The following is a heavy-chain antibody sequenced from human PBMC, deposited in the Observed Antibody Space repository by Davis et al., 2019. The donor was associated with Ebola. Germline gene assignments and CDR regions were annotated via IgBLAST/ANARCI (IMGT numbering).Heavy chain of an antibody. J-gene: IGHJ4*02. V-gene: IGHV3-21*01. CDR1: GFTFSSYS. D-gene: IGHD3-10*01. Sequence: PGGSLRLSCAASGFTFSSYSMNWVRQAPGKGLEWVSSISSSSSYIYYADSVKGRFTISRDNAKNSLYLQMNSLRAEDTAVYYCAVDMVQGVIIAPFDYWGQGTLVTVSS. CDR2: ISSSSSYI. CDR3: AVDMVQGVIIAPFDY.